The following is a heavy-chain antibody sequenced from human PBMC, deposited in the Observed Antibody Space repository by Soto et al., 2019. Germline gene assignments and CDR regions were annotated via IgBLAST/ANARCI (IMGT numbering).Heavy chain of an antibody. CDR1: NGSFSDYF. Sequence: SETLSLTCGVYNGSFSDYFWNWIRQPPGKGLEWIGEIKESGFATYNPSLKRRVTMSVGTANNQFSLKVTSVTAADTAVYYCARGNSSGPLHYFDTWGQGTLVTVSS. D-gene: IGHD6-19*01. V-gene: IGHV4-34*01. CDR3: ARGNSSGPLHYFDT. J-gene: IGHJ4*02. CDR2: IKESGFA.